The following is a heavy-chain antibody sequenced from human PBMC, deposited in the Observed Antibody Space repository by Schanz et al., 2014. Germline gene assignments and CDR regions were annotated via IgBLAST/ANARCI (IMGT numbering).Heavy chain of an antibody. CDR3: ARGRGFYDY. CDR1: GGTFNSYT. J-gene: IGHJ4*02. Sequence: QVQLEQSGAEVKKPGSSVKVSCKASGGTFNSYTINWVRQAPGQGLEWMGKIIPVLNIATYAQRFQGRVSITADTSTNTAYMELSSLTSEDTAVHYCARGRGFYDYWGQGTLVTVSS. CDR2: IIPVLNIA. V-gene: IGHV1-69*02. D-gene: IGHD3-10*01.